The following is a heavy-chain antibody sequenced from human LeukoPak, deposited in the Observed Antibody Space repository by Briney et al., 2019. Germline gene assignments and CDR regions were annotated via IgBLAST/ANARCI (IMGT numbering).Heavy chain of an antibody. Sequence: ASVKVSCKASGYSFSSYNMNWVRQAPGQGLEWMGWINTNTGNPRYAQGFTGRFVFSLVTSVSTAYLQISSLKAEDTAVYYCARVAGKYYYYYYMDVWGKGTTVTVSS. CDR2: INTNTGNP. J-gene: IGHJ6*03. V-gene: IGHV7-4-1*02. CDR3: ARVAGKYYYYYYMDV. D-gene: IGHD6-19*01. CDR1: GYSFSSYN.